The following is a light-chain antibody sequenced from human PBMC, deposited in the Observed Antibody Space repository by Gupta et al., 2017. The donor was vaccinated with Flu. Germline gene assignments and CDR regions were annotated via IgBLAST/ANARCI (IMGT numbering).Light chain of an antibody. CDR2: DAS. CDR3: QQCSNWLFT. Sequence: GERATLACSSGECISTYIAWEQQKPGQAPRLLIYDASNRATGIPARFSGSGSGTDFTLTISSLEPEDFAVYYCQQCSNWLFTFGHGTKVEIK. CDR1: ECISTY. J-gene: IGKJ3*01. V-gene: IGKV3-11*01.